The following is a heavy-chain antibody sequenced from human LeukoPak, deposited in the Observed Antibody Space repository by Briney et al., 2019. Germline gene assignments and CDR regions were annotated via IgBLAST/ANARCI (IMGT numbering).Heavy chain of an antibody. CDR1: GGSISSGDYY. CDR2: IYYSGST. CDR3: ARVASPVSWFDP. V-gene: IGHV4-61*08. J-gene: IGHJ5*02. Sequence: PSETLSLTCTVSGGSISSGDYYWSWIRQPPGKGLEWIGYIYYSGSTNYNPSLKSRVTISVDTSKNQFSLKLSSVTAADTAVYYCARVASPVSWFDPWGQGTLVTVSS.